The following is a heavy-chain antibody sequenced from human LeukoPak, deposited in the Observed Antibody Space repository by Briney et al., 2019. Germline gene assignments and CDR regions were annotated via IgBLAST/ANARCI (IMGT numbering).Heavy chain of an antibody. V-gene: IGHV1-18*01. D-gene: IGHD5-18*01. Sequence: ASVKVSCKASGYTFTSYGISWVRQAPGQGLEWMGWISAYNGNTNYAQKLQGRVTMTTDTSTSTAYMELRSLRSDDTAVYYCASSGYGYGWGDYYYYMDVWGKGTTVTVSS. CDR2: ISAYNGNT. CDR3: ASSGYGYGWGDYYYYMDV. CDR1: GYTFTSYG. J-gene: IGHJ6*03.